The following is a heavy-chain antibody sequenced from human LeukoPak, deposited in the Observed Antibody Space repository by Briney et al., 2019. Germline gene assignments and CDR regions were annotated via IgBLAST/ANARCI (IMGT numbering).Heavy chain of an antibody. CDR2: IYTSGST. CDR1: GGSFSGYY. V-gene: IGHV4-4*07. J-gene: IGHJ5*02. Sequence: SETLSLTCAVYGGSFSGYYWSWIRQPAGKGLEWIGRIYTSGSTNYNPSLKSRVTMSVDTSKNQFSLKLSSVTAADTAVYYCAREGRYYDILTGPQFDPWGQGTLVTVSS. CDR3: AREGRYYDILTGPQFDP. D-gene: IGHD3-9*01.